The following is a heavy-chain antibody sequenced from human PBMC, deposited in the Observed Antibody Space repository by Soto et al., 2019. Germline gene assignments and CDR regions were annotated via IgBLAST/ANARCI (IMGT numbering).Heavy chain of an antibody. V-gene: IGHV1-69*06. CDR2: IIPTFGTS. J-gene: IGHJ3*02. D-gene: IGHD6-19*01. Sequence: QVQLEQSGAEVRKPGSSVKVSCKASGGTFSSSAINWLRQAPGQGPEWMGGIIPTFGTSNYMPKLRGRVTITADTSTNTAYMEMSSLTSEDTAMYYCARSETAGHKGFDIWGQGTMVTVSA. CDR1: GGTFSSSA. CDR3: ARSETAGHKGFDI.